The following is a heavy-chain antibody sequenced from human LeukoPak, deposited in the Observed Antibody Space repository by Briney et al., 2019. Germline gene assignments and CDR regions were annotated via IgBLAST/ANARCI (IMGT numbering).Heavy chain of an antibody. CDR3: ARENYYDSSGSFDY. V-gene: IGHV4-59*01. CDR2: IYYSGST. J-gene: IGHJ4*02. D-gene: IGHD3-22*01. Sequence: PSETLSLTCTVSGGSISSYYWSWLRQPPGKGREWIGYIYYSGSTNYNPSLKSRVTISVDTSKNQFSLKLSSVTAADTAVYYCARENYYDSSGSFDYWGQGTLVTVSS. CDR1: GGSISSYY.